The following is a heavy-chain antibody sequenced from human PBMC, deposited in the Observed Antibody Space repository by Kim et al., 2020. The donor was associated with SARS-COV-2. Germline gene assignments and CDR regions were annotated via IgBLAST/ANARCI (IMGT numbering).Heavy chain of an antibody. Sequence: GGSLRLSCAASGFTFSSYAMSWVRQAPGKGLEWVSGISGSGGNTYYADSVKGRFTISRDNSKNTLYLQMNSLRAEDTAVYYCAKKLGDYYYYYGMDVWGQGTTVTVSS. CDR1: GFTFSSYA. V-gene: IGHV3-23*01. J-gene: IGHJ6*02. CDR3: AKKLGDYYYYYGMDV. CDR2: ISGSGGNT. D-gene: IGHD3-16*01.